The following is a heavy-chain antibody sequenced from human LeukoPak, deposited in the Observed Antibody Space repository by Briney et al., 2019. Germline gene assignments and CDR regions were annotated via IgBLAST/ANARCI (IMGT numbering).Heavy chain of an antibody. D-gene: IGHD3-16*01. CDR2: IFYSGST. CDR1: GGSISSGAYY. CDR3: ARGPYYYWYFDL. V-gene: IGHV4-31*03. J-gene: IGHJ2*01. Sequence: SQTLSLTCTVSGGSISSGAYYWSWTRQHPGKGLEWIGYIFYSGSTYYNPSLKSRVTISVDTSKNQFSLKLSSVTAADTAVYYCARGPYYYWYFDLWGRGTLVTVSS.